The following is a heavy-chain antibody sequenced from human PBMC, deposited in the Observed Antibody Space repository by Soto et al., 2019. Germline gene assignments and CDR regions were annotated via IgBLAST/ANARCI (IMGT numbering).Heavy chain of an antibody. D-gene: IGHD3-10*01. CDR1: GFTFSSYA. V-gene: IGHV3-23*01. CDR3: AKDSPRMVRGVPTPFDY. Sequence: GGSLRLSCAASGFTFSSYAMSWVRQAPGKGLEWVSAISGSGGSTYYADSVKGRFTISRDNSKNTLYLQMNSLRAEDTAVYYCAKDSPRMVRGVPTPFDYWGQGTLVTVS. CDR2: ISGSGGST. J-gene: IGHJ4*02.